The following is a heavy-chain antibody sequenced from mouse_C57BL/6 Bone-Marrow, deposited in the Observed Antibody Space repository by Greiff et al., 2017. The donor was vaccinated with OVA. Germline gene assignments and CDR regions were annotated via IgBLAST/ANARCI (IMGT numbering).Heavy chain of an antibody. CDR1: GFTFSNYW. J-gene: IGHJ4*01. V-gene: IGHV6-3*01. D-gene: IGHD1-1*01. CDR2: IRLKSDNYAT. CDR3: TRYYGSSPYYYAMDY. Sequence: EVQVVESGGGLVQPGGSMKLSCVASGFTFSNYWMNWVRQSPEKGLEWVAQIRLKSDNYATHYAESVKGRFTISRDDSKSSVYLQMNNLRAEDTGIYYCTRYYGSSPYYYAMDYWGQGTSVTVSS.